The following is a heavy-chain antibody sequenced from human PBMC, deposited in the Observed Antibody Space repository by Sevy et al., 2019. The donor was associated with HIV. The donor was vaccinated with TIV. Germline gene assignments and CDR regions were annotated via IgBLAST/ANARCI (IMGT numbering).Heavy chain of an antibody. J-gene: IGHJ4*02. D-gene: IGHD2-15*01. CDR3: ATTREYYQGKSGYFDY. CDR1: GYTLTQLS. CDR2: FDPEDRER. Sequence: ASVKVSCKVSGYTLTQLSMHWVRQAPGKGLEWMGSFDPEDRERIYAQKFQGRITMTEDTSTDTAYMDLSSLKSDDTAVYYCATTREYYQGKSGYFDYWGQGALVTVSS. V-gene: IGHV1-24*01.